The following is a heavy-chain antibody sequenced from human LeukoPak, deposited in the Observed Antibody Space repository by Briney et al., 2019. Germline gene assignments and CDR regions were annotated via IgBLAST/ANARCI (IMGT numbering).Heavy chain of an antibody. CDR2: INHSGST. J-gene: IGHJ4*02. D-gene: IGHD3-22*01. V-gene: IGHV4-34*01. Sequence: SETLCLTRAVYVGSLSGYYWSWIRQPPGKGLEWIGEINHSGSTNYNPSLKSRVTISVDTSKNQFSLKLSSVTAADTAVYYCARGLSRLGYYDSRKSYFDYWGQGTLVTVSS. CDR3: ARGLSRLGYYDSRKSYFDY. CDR1: VGSLSGYY.